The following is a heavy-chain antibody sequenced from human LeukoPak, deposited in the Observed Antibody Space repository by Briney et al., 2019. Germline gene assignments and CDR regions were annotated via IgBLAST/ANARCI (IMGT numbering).Heavy chain of an antibody. CDR3: ARVSRMGTIADY. D-gene: IGHD3-16*01. V-gene: IGHV4-59*01. CDR2: IYYSGST. CDR1: GGSISSYY. J-gene: IGHJ4*02. Sequence: ETLSLTCTVSGGSISSYYWSWIRQPPGKGLEWIGYIYYSGSTNYNPSLKSRVTISVDTSKNQFSLKLSSVTAADTAVYYCARVSRMGTIADYWGQGTLVTVSS.